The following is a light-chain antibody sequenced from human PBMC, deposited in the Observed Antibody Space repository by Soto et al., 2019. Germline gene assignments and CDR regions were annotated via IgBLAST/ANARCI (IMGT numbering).Light chain of an antibody. Sequence: QSALTQPRSVSGSPGQSVTISCTGTSSDVGGYNYVSWYQQHPGKAPKLMIYDVSKRPSGVPDRFTGSKSGNTASLTISGLQAEDEADYYGCSYAGSDRVVFGGGTKHTVL. V-gene: IGLV2-11*01. J-gene: IGLJ2*01. CDR2: DVS. CDR1: SSDVGGYNY. CDR3: CSYAGSDRVV.